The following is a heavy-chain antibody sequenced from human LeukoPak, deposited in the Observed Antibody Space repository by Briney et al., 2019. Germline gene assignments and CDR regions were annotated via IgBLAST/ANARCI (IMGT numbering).Heavy chain of an antibody. J-gene: IGHJ4*02. CDR1: GLSFSTFG. Sequence: PGGSLRLSCAASGLSFSTFGMAWVRQAPGKGLEWVSAISGSAVISFYADSVKGRFTISRDNSKNTLYLQMNSLRVEDTAVYYCAATVWGSYRTIPFDYWGQGTLVTVSS. CDR2: ISGSAVIS. V-gene: IGHV3-23*01. CDR3: AATVWGSYRTIPFDY. D-gene: IGHD3-16*02.